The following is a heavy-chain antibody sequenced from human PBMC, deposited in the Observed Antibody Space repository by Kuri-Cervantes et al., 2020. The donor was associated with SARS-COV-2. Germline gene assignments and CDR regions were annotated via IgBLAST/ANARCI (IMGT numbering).Heavy chain of an antibody. CDR3: AKEGYYDSSGYYYDSYFDY. V-gene: IGHV3-11*01. D-gene: IGHD3-22*01. Sequence: YADSVKDRFTISRDNAKNSLYLQMNSLRAEDTAVYYCAKEGYYDSSGYYYDSYFDYWGQGTLVTVSS. J-gene: IGHJ4*02.